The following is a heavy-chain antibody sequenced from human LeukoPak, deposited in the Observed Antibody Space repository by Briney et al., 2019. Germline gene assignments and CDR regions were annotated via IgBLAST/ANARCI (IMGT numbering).Heavy chain of an antibody. Sequence: SETLSLTCTVSGGSISSYYWSWIRQPAGKGLEWIGRIYTSGSTNYNPSLKSRVTISLDTSKNQFSLKLSSVTAADTAVYYCARGDCGGDCYTEYFQHWGQGTLVTVSS. CDR3: ARGDCGGDCYTEYFQH. D-gene: IGHD2-21*02. J-gene: IGHJ1*01. CDR2: IYTSGST. CDR1: GGSISSYY. V-gene: IGHV4-4*07.